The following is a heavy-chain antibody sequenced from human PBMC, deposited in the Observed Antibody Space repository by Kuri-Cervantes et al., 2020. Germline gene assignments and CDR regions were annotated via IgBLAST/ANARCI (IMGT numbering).Heavy chain of an antibody. CDR2: ISSSGSTI. CDR3: ARDVSVYYYDSSGYYDY. Sequence: GGSLRLSCAASGFTFSDYYMSWIRQAPGKGLEWVSYISSSGSTIYYADSVKGRFTISRGNAKNSLYLQMNSLRAEDTAVYYCARDVSVYYYDSSGYYDYWGQGTLVTVSS. CDR1: GFTFSDYY. D-gene: IGHD3-22*01. J-gene: IGHJ4*02. V-gene: IGHV3-11*04.